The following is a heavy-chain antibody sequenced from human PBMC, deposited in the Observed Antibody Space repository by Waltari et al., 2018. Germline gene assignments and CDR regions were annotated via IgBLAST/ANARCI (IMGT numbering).Heavy chain of an antibody. V-gene: IGHV3-66*02. D-gene: IGHD5-18*01. CDR1: GFTFRSNH. CDR2: IYAAGST. CDR3: ATARDEETAMVYFDH. Sequence: EVQLVESGGALVHPGGSLRLSCAAPGFTFRSNHLAWVRQAPGKALEWVSIIYAAGSTYYADSVMGRFTIYRDNSKNTLHLQMNSLRSEDTAIYYCATARDEETAMVYFDHWGEGSLVSVSS. J-gene: IGHJ4*02.